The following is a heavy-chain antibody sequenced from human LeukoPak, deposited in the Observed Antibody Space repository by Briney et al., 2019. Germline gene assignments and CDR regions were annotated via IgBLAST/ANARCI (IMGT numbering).Heavy chain of an antibody. CDR1: GFTFSSYS. Sequence: GGSLRLSCAASGFTFSSYSMNWVRQAPGKGLEWVSSISSSSSYIYYADSVKGRFTISGDNAKNSLYLQMNSLRAEDTAVYYCARVRRALVPGDAFDIWGQGTMVTVSS. D-gene: IGHD1-26*01. CDR2: ISSSSSYI. CDR3: ARVRRALVPGDAFDI. V-gene: IGHV3-21*01. J-gene: IGHJ3*02.